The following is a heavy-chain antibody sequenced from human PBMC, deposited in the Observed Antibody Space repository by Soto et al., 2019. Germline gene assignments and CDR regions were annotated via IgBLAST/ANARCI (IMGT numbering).Heavy chain of an antibody. CDR3: ARLRKHIIGRPVTTRQYYYYGMDV. Sequence: SETLSLTCAVYGGSFSGYYWSWIRQPPGKGLEWIGEINHSGSTNYNPSLKSRVTISVDTSKNQFSLKLSSVTAADTAVYYCARLRKHIIGRPVTTRQYYYYGMDVWGQGTTVTVSS. V-gene: IGHV4-34*01. CDR2: INHSGST. D-gene: IGHD4-17*01. CDR1: GGSFSGYY. J-gene: IGHJ6*02.